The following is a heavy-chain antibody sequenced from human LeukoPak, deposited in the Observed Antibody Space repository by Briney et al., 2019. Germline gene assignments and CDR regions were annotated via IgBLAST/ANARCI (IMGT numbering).Heavy chain of an antibody. D-gene: IGHD5-18*01. CDR1: GGTFSSYS. V-gene: IGHV1-69*04. Sequence: ASVKVSCKASGGTFSSYSFSWVRQAPGRGLAWMGRIIPIPSIANYAQKFQGRVTITADKSTSTAYMELSSLRSEDTAVYYCARGRTMVTGYYFDYWGQGTLVTVSS. CDR3: ARGRTMVTGYYFDY. J-gene: IGHJ4*02. CDR2: IIPIPSIA.